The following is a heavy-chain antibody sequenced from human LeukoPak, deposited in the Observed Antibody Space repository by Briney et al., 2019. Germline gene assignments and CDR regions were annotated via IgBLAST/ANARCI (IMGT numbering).Heavy chain of an antibody. CDR3: ARERLYSGGAFDI. D-gene: IGHD4-11*01. J-gene: IGHJ3*02. Sequence: GGSLRLSCAASGFTFSSYAMHWVRQAPGKGLEWVAVISYDGSSKYYADSVKGRFTISRDNSKNTLYLQMNSLRAEDTAVYYCARERLYSGGAFDIWGQGTMVTVSS. CDR1: GFTFSSYA. V-gene: IGHV3-30-3*01. CDR2: ISYDGSSK.